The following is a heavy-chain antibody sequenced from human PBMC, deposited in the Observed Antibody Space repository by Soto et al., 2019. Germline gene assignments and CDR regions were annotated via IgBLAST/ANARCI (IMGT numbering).Heavy chain of an antibody. V-gene: IGHV4-34*01. J-gene: IGHJ5*02. CDR3: ARGITGTTVRHWFDP. Sequence: SETLSLTCAVYGGSFSGYYWSWIRQPPGKGLEWIGEINHSGSTNYNPSLKSRVTISVDTSKNQFSLKLSSVTAADTAVYYCARGITGTTVRHWFDPWGQGTLVTVSS. CDR1: GGSFSGYY. D-gene: IGHD1-7*01. CDR2: INHSGST.